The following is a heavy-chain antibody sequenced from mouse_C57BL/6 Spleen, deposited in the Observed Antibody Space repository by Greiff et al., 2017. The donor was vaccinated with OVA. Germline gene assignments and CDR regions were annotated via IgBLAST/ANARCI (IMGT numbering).Heavy chain of an antibody. D-gene: IGHD1-1*01. J-gene: IGHJ1*03. V-gene: IGHV1-63*01. Sequence: QVQLQQSGAELVRPGTSVKMSCKASGYTFTNYWIGWAKQRPGHGLEWIGDIYPGGGYTNYNEKFKGKATLTADKSSSTAYMQFSSLTSEDSAIYYCARRYGSSYIYFDVWGTGTTVTVSS. CDR1: GYTFTNYW. CDR3: ARRYGSSYIYFDV. CDR2: IYPGGGYT.